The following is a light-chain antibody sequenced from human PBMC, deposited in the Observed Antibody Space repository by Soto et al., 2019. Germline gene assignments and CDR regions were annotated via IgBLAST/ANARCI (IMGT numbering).Light chain of an antibody. J-gene: IGKJ2*01. CDR3: QQYNSLYT. Sequence: DIQMTQSPSTLSASVGDRVTITCRASQSISSWLAWYQQKPGKAPKLLIYKASSLESGVPSRFSGSGSGTEFTLTVSSLQPDDFATYDCQQYNSLYTVGQGTKLEIK. CDR1: QSISSW. V-gene: IGKV1-5*03. CDR2: KAS.